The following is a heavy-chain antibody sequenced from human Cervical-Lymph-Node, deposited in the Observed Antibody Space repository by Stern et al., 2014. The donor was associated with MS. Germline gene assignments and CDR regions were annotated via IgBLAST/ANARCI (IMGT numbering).Heavy chain of an antibody. CDR2: ISVSVTKI. CDR3: ATANYEFGYYGMDV. CDR1: GFAFDDYP. V-gene: IGHV3-9*01. Sequence: EVQLVQSGGGLVQPGRSLRLSCEAAGFAFDDYPMHWVRQSPVQGLEWVPSISVSVTKIGYADSVKGRFTISRDNAKNSLFLQMNNLRAEDTALYYCATANYEFGYYGMDVWCQGTAVTVS. J-gene: IGHJ6*02. D-gene: IGHD3-3*01.